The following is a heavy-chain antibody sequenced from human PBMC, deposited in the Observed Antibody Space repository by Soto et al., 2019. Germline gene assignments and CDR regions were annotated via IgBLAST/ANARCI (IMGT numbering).Heavy chain of an antibody. D-gene: IGHD2-2*01. CDR3: ARDGGGPCSSTSCYSWWFDP. CDR2: INPNSGGT. J-gene: IGHJ5*02. Sequence: ASVKVSCKASGYTFTGYYMHWVRQAPGQGLEWMGWINPNSGGTNYAQKFQGWVTMTRDTSISTAYMELSRLRSDDTAVYYCARDGGGPCSSTSCYSWWFDPWGQGTLVTVSS. V-gene: IGHV1-2*04. CDR1: GYTFTGYY.